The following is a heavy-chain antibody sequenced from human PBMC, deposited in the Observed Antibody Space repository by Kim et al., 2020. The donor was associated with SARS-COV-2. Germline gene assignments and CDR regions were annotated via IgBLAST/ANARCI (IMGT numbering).Heavy chain of an antibody. CDR2: IWYDGSNK. D-gene: IGHD7-27*01. Sequence: GWSLRLSCAASGFTFSNYGMHWVRQAPGKGLEWVGVIWYDGSNKVYADSVKGRFTISRDNSKNTLYLQMNSLRAEDTSVYYCARDRNWGRGNWYLDLWGRGTLVTVSS. J-gene: IGHJ2*01. V-gene: IGHV3-33*01. CDR3: ARDRNWGRGNWYLDL. CDR1: GFTFSNYG.